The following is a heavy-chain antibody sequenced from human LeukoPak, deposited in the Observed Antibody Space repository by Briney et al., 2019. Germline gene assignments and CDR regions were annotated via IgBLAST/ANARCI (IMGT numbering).Heavy chain of an antibody. CDR1: GYTFTGYY. Sequence: VKVSCKASGYTFTGYYMHWVRQAPGQGLEWMGRINPNSGGTNYAQKFQGRVTMTRDTSISTAYMELSRLRSDDTAVYYCARVNGVVRGVNDYWSQGTLVTVSS. CDR2: INPNSGGT. CDR3: ARVNGVVRGVNDY. J-gene: IGHJ4*02. V-gene: IGHV1-2*06. D-gene: IGHD3-10*01.